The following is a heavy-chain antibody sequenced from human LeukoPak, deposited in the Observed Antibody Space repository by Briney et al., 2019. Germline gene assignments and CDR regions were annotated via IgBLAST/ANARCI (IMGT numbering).Heavy chain of an antibody. CDR1: GFTFSNYW. D-gene: IGHD4-17*01. V-gene: IGHV3-7*05. CDR3: ARASGEPNY. CDR2: IKEDGSEK. J-gene: IGHJ4*02. Sequence: PGGSLRLSCAASGFTFSNYWMSWVRQAPGKGLEWVANIKEDGSEKYYMDSVKGRFTISRDNAKNSLYLEMNSLRAEDTAVYYCARASGEPNYWGQGTPVTVSS.